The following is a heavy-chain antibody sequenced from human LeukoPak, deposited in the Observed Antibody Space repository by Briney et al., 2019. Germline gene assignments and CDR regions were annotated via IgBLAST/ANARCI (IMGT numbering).Heavy chain of an antibody. CDR1: GYTFTSYA. CDR3: ARGITMVRGVILIPYFDY. Sequence: GASVKVSCKASGYTFTSYAMHWVRQAPGQRLEGMGWINAGNGNTKYSQKFQGRVTITRDTSASTAYMELSSLRSEDTAVYYCARGITMVRGVILIPYFDYWGQGTLVTVSS. J-gene: IGHJ4*02. D-gene: IGHD3-10*01. V-gene: IGHV1-3*01. CDR2: INAGNGNT.